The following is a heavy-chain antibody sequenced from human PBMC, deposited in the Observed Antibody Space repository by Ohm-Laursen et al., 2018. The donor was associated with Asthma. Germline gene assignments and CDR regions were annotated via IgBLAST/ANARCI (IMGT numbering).Heavy chain of an antibody. J-gene: IGHJ4*02. CDR3: AKEKGSIAAAGADY. D-gene: IGHD6-13*01. CDR1: GFTFISYA. Sequence: SLRLACSASGFTFISYAMSWVRQAPGKGLDWVSAISGSGGSTYYADSVKGRFTISRDNSKNTLYLQMNSLRAEDTAVYYCAKEKGSIAAAGADYWGQRTLVTVSS. CDR2: ISGSGGST. V-gene: IGHV3-23*01.